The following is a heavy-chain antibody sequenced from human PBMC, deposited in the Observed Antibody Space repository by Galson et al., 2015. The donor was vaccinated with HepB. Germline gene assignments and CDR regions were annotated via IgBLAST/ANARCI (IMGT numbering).Heavy chain of an antibody. CDR2: IKSKTDGGTT. V-gene: IGHV3-15*07. CDR1: GFTFSNAW. D-gene: IGHD6-19*01. J-gene: IGHJ6*03. Sequence: SLRLSCAASGFTFSNAWMNWVRQAPGKGLEWVGRIKSKTDGGTTDYAAPVKGRFTISRDDSKNTLYLQMNSLKTEDTAVYYCTTLSIAVAGRLRGRVYYYMDVWGKGTTVTVSS. CDR3: TTLSIAVAGRLRGRVYYYMDV.